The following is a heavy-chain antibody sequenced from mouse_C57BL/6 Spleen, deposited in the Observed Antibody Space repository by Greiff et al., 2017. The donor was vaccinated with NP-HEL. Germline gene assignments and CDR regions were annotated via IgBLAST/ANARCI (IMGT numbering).Heavy chain of an antibody. CDR2: IYPGDGDT. CDR3: ARTVYYGYYAMDY. D-gene: IGHD2-1*01. CDR1: GYAFSSSW. Sequence: QVQLKQSGPELVKPGASVKISCKASGYAFSSSWMNWVKQRPGKGLEWIGRIYPGDGDTNYNGKFKGKATLTADKSSSTAYMQLSSLTSEDSAVYFCARTVYYGYYAMDYWGQGTSVTVSS. V-gene: IGHV1-82*01. J-gene: IGHJ4*01.